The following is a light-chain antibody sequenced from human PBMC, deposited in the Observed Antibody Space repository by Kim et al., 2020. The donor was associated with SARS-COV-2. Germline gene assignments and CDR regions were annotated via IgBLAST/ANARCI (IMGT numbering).Light chain of an antibody. CDR3: SSYTSSSGLMV. Sequence: SITISCTATSSDIYDYNYVSWYQQHPSKAPKLMIYEVTKRPSGVSYRFSGSKSGNTASLTISGLQAEEEADYYCSSYTSSSGLMVFGGGTQLTVL. CDR2: EVT. V-gene: IGLV2-14*01. J-gene: IGLJ3*02. CDR1: SSDIYDYNY.